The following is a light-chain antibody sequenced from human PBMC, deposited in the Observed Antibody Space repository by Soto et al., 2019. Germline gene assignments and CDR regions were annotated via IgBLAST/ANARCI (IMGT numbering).Light chain of an antibody. CDR2: GAS. Sequence: EIVMTQSPATLSVSPGDRATLSCRASQSVSSNLAWYQQKVGQAPRLLIHGASTRATGVPARFSGSGSGTEFTLPISSLQSEDFAVYYCQQYNNWPRTFGQGTKVEIK. CDR3: QQYNNWPRT. V-gene: IGKV3-15*01. CDR1: QSVSSN. J-gene: IGKJ1*01.